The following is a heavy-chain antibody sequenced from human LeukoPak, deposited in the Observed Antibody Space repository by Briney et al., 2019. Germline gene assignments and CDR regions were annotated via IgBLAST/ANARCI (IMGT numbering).Heavy chain of an antibody. CDR2: ISGSGGST. J-gene: IGHJ4*02. D-gene: IGHD6-13*01. CDR3: AKYDSSWYYFDY. Sequence: GGSLRLSCAASGFTFSSYATSWVLQAPGKGLEWVSAISGSGGSTDYADPVKGRFTISRDNPKNTLYLQMNSLRAEDTDVYDCAKYDSSWYYFDYWGQGTLVTVYS. CDR1: GFTFSSYA. V-gene: IGHV3-23*01.